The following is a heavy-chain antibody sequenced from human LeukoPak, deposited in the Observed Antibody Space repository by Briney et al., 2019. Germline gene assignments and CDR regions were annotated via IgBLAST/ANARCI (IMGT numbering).Heavy chain of an antibody. J-gene: IGHJ6*02. CDR3: ARDLGRGSMDV. V-gene: IGHV4-31*03. CDR1: GGSISSGDYF. D-gene: IGHD1-26*01. CDR2: IYYSGST. Sequence: SQTLSLTCTVSGGSISSGDYFWSWIRQHPGKGLEWIGYIYYSGSTYYNPSLKSRVAISVDTSKNQFSLTVSSVTAADTAVYYCARDLGRGSMDVWGLGTTVTVSS.